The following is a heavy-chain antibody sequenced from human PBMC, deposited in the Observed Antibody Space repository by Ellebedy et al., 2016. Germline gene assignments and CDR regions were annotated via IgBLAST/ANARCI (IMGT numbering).Heavy chain of an antibody. J-gene: IGHJ6*02. D-gene: IGHD2-15*01. CDR3: ARDGGYCSGGSCRDVDYYGMDV. CDR1: GYTFTSYG. CDR2: ISVYNGNT. Sequence: ASVKVSCKASGYTFTSYGISWVRQAPGQGLEWMGWISVYNGNTNHAQKLQGRVTMTTDTSTSTAYMELRSLRSDETAVYYCARDGGYCSGGSCRDVDYYGMDVWGQGTTVTVSS. V-gene: IGHV1-18*01.